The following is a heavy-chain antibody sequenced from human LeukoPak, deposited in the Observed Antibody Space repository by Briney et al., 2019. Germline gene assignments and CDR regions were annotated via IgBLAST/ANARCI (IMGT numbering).Heavy chain of an antibody. V-gene: IGHV4-34*01. Sequence: SETLSLTCAVYGGSFSGYYRSWIRQPPGRGLEWIGEINHSGSTNYNPSLKSRVTISVDTSKNQFSLKLSSVTAADTAVYYCARRAGITMVRGVITRIDYWGQGTLVTVSS. CDR1: GGSFSGYY. CDR3: ARRAGITMVRGVITRIDY. D-gene: IGHD3-10*01. J-gene: IGHJ4*02. CDR2: INHSGST.